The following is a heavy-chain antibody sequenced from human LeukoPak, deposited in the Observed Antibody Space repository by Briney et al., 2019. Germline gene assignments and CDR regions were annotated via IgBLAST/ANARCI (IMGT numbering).Heavy chain of an antibody. D-gene: IGHD2/OR15-2a*01. CDR1: VGSISNGDYY. J-gene: IGHJ4*02. CDR3: ARGTRLLFDY. V-gene: IGHV4-30-4*08. Sequence: SQTLSLTCTVSVGSISNGDYYWSWIRQPPGKGLEWIGYIYYIGSTNYNPSLKSRVSISEDTSKNQFSLKLSSVTAADTAVYYCARGTRLLFDYWGQGTLVTVSS. CDR2: IYYIGST.